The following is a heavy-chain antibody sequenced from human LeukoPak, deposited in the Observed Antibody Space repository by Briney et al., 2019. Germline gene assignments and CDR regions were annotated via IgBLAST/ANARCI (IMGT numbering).Heavy chain of an antibody. CDR1: GFTFSSYA. D-gene: IGHD2-15*01. CDR2: ISGTGNRT. V-gene: IGHV3-23*01. Sequence: GVLRLSCAASGFTFSSYAMGWVRQAPGKGLEWVSAISGTGNRTYYADSVKGRFTISRDNSKNTLYLQMNSLRAEDTAVYYCAKWGCSGGSCYPFDYWGQGTLVTVSS. J-gene: IGHJ4*02. CDR3: AKWGCSGGSCYPFDY.